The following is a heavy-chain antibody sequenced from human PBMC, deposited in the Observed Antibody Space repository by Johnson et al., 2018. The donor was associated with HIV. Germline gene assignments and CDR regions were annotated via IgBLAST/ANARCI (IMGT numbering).Heavy chain of an antibody. V-gene: IGHV3-33*01. D-gene: IGHD5-12*01. CDR1: GFTFSSYG. CDR3: ARVVAYDAFDI. CDR2: IWYDGSNK. Sequence: QVQLVESGGGVVQPGRSLRLSCAASGFTFSSYGMHWVRQAPGKGLEWVAVIWYDGSNKYYADSVKGRFTISRDNSKNTLYLQMNSLRAEDTAVYYCARVVAYDAFDIWGRGTVVTVSS. J-gene: IGHJ3*02.